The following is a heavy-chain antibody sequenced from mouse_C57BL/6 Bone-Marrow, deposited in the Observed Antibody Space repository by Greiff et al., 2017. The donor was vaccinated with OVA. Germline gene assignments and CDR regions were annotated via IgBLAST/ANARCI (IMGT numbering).Heavy chain of an antibody. CDR3: ARDDGYVDV. Sequence: EVKLVESEGGLVQPGSSMKLSCTASGFTFSDYYMAWVRQVPEKGLEWVANINYDGSSTYYLDSLKSRFIISRDNAKNILYLQMSSLKSEDTATYYCARDDGYVDVWGTGTTVTVSS. CDR2: INYDGSST. CDR1: GFTFSDYY. J-gene: IGHJ1*03. V-gene: IGHV5-16*01.